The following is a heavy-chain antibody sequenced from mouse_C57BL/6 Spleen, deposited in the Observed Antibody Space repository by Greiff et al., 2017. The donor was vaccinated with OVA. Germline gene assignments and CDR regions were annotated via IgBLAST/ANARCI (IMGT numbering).Heavy chain of an antibody. J-gene: IGHJ4*01. CDR1: GYTFTSYG. D-gene: IGHD1-1*01. CDR3: ARIGELVRAMDY. Sequence: VQLMESGAELARPGASVKLSCKASGYTFTSYGISWVKQRTGQGLEWIGEIYPRSGNTYYNEKFKGKATLTADKSSSTAYMELRSLTSEDSAVYVCARIGELVRAMDYWGQGTSVTVSS. CDR2: IYPRSGNT. V-gene: IGHV1-81*01.